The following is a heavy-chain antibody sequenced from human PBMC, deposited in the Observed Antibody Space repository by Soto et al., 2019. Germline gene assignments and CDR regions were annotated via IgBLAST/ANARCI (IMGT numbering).Heavy chain of an antibody. CDR1: GVTLSSHG. J-gene: IGHJ6*03. CDR2: IWYDGSNK. D-gene: IGHD1-26*01. V-gene: IGHV3-33*01. Sequence: TSRPQRVRYAASGVTLSSHGMRWVLQTKKMGLEWVAVIWYDGSNKYYADSVKGRFTISRDNSKNTLYLQMNSLRAEDTVVYYCARSGRVGYYYYYYMDVWGKGTTVTVSS. CDR3: ARSGRVGYYYYYYMDV.